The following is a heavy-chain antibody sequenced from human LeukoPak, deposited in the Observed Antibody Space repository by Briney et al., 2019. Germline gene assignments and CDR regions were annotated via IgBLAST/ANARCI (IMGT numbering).Heavy chain of an antibody. Sequence: PGGSLRLSCAASGFTFSSYSMNWVRQAPGKGLEWVSSISSGSSYIYYADSVKGRFTISRDNAKNSLYLQMNSLRAEDTAVYYCARYYGDYGGLGYWGQGTLVTVSS. V-gene: IGHV3-21*01. D-gene: IGHD4-17*01. J-gene: IGHJ4*02. CDR2: ISSGSSYI. CDR3: ARYYGDYGGLGY. CDR1: GFTFSSYS.